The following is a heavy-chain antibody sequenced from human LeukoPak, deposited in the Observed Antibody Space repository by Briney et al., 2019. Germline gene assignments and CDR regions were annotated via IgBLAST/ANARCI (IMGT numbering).Heavy chain of an antibody. CDR2: ISSSSSTI. CDR1: GFMLSSYS. CDR3: ARDGCGGMVCSDC. D-gene: IGHD3-16*01. Sequence: PGGSLRLSCAASGFMLSSYSMNWVRQAPGKGLEWVSYISSSSSTIYYADSVKGRFTISRDNAKKSLYLQMNSLRDEDTAVYYCARDGCGGMVCSDCWGQGTLVTVSA. J-gene: IGHJ4*02. V-gene: IGHV3-48*02.